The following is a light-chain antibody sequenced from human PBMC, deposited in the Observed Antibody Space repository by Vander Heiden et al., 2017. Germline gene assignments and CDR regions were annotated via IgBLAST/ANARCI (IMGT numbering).Light chain of an antibody. Sequence: GQSITISCTGTSSDVGSYNLVSWYQQHPGKAPKLMIYEVSKRPSGVSNRFSGSKSGNTASLTISGLQAEDDADYYCCSDAGSSTLVFGGGTKLTVL. J-gene: IGLJ2*01. CDR3: CSDAGSSTLV. CDR1: SSDVGSYNL. CDR2: EVS. V-gene: IGLV2-23*02.